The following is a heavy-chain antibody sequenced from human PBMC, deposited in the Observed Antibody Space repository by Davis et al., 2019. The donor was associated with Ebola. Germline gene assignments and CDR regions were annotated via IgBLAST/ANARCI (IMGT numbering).Heavy chain of an antibody. CDR1: GGSIRGYH. V-gene: IGHV4-34*01. D-gene: IGHD6-19*01. J-gene: IGHJ4*02. Sequence: GSLRPSCPVSGGSIRGYHWSWIRQSPGKGLEWLGEISHSGTNNYNPSLSTRVTLSVDTSKNQFSLDLTSVTAADTAVYYCARGRQWLDSLDNWGQGTLVTVSS. CDR2: ISHSGTN. CDR3: ARGRQWLDSLDN.